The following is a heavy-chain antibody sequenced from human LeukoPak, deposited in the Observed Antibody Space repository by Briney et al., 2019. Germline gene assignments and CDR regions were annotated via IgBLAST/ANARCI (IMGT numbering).Heavy chain of an antibody. CDR2: IYTSGST. V-gene: IGHV4-61*02. J-gene: IGHJ3*02. CDR3: ARVKWFGELLPDAFDI. Sequence: SQTLSLTCTVSGGSISSGSYYWSWIRQPAGKGLEWIGRIYTSGSTNYNPSLKSRVTISVDTSKNQFSLKLSSVTAADTAVYYCARVKWFGELLPDAFDIWGQGTMVTVSS. D-gene: IGHD3-10*01. CDR1: GGSISSGSYY.